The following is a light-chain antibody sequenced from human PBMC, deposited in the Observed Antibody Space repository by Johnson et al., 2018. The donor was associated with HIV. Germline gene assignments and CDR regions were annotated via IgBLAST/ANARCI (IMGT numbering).Light chain of an antibody. CDR1: SSNIGNNY. J-gene: IGLJ1*01. CDR3: GTWDSSLSAYV. Sequence: QSVLTQPPSVSAAPGQKVTISCSGSSSNIGNNYVSWYQQLPGTATKLLIFDNNKRPSGIPDRFSASKSGTSATLGITGLQTGDEADYYCGTWDSSLSAYVFGAGTKFTVL. V-gene: IGLV1-51*01. CDR2: DNN.